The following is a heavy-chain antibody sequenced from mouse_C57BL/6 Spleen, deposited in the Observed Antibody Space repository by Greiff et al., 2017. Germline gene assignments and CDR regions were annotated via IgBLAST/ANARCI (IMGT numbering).Heavy chain of an antibody. Sequence: VQLQQPGAELVKPGASVKLSCKASGYTFTSYWMQWVKQRPGQGLEWIGEIDPSDSYTNYNQKFKGKATLTVDTSSSTAYMQLSSLTSEDSAVYYCARGQYYGSSYYFDYWGQGTTLTVSS. CDR2: IDPSDSYT. J-gene: IGHJ2*01. D-gene: IGHD1-1*01. V-gene: IGHV1-50*01. CDR3: ARGQYYGSSYYFDY. CDR1: GYTFTSYW.